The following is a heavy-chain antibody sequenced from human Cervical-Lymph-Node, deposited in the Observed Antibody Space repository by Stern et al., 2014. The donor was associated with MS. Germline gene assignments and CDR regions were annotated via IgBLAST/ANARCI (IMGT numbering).Heavy chain of an antibody. J-gene: IGHJ6*02. Sequence: ESGPTLVKPTQTLTLTCTFSGFSLNTSGEGVGWIRQPPGKALAWRAVIYCDADERYSPSLSSRLTITKDTSKNQVVLTMANMDPVDTGTYYCAHTTVTFDEAYGLDVWGQGTTVTVSS. CDR1: GFSLNTSGEG. D-gene: IGHD4-17*01. CDR2: IYCDADE. CDR3: AHTTVTFDEAYGLDV. V-gene: IGHV2-5*02.